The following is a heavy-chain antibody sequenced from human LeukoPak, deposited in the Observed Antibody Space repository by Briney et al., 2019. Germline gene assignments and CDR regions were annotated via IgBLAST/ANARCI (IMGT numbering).Heavy chain of an antibody. CDR2: ISGSGGRT. Sequence: GGSLRLSCAASGFTFSSYSMNWVRQAPGKGLEWVSGISGSGGRTYYADSVKGRFTISRDNSKNTLYLQMNSLRAEDTAVYYCAKDRSGWLQPNSYGMDVWGQGTTVTVSS. CDR1: GFTFSSYS. V-gene: IGHV3-23*01. CDR3: AKDRSGWLQPNSYGMDV. D-gene: IGHD5-24*01. J-gene: IGHJ6*02.